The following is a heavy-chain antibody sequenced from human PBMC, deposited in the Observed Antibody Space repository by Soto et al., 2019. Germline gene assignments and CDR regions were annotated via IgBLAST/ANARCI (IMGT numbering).Heavy chain of an antibody. D-gene: IGHD1-26*01. CDR1: GYTFNSYD. CDR3: VRMRDRAYDY. V-gene: IGHV1-18*01. J-gene: IGHJ4*02. CDR2: ISSYNGDV. Sequence: GASVKVSCKASGYTFNSYDISWVRQAPGQGLEWMGWISSYNGDVNYAQRLQGRVTMTTDTSTSTVYMELRSLRPDDTAVYYCVRMRDRAYDYWGQGTQVTVSS.